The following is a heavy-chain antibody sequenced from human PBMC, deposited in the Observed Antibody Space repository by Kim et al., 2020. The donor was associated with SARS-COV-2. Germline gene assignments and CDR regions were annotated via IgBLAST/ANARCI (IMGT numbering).Heavy chain of an antibody. V-gene: IGHV3-64D*06. D-gene: IGHD6-13*01. Sequence: GGSLRLSCSASGFTFSSYAMHWVRQAPGKGLEYVSAISSNGGSTYYADSVKGRFTISRDNSKNTLYLQMSSLRAEDTAVYYCVKGRGSSWPDNWFDPWGQGTLVTVSS. CDR2: ISSNGGST. J-gene: IGHJ5*02. CDR3: VKGRGSSWPDNWFDP. CDR1: GFTFSSYA.